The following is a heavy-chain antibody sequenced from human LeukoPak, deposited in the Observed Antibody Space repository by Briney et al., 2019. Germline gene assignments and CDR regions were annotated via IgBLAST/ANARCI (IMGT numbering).Heavy chain of an antibody. CDR2: INHSGST. CDR1: GESFSGYY. V-gene: IGHV4-34*01. J-gene: IGHJ4*02. CDR3: ARLLGRAYYDSSGYQKFDY. Sequence: SETLSLTCAVYGESFSGYYWSWIRQPPGKGLEWIGEINHSGSTNYNPSLKSRVTISVDTSKNQFSLKLSSVTAADTAVYYCARLLGRAYYDSSGYQKFDYWGQGTLVTVSS. D-gene: IGHD3-22*01.